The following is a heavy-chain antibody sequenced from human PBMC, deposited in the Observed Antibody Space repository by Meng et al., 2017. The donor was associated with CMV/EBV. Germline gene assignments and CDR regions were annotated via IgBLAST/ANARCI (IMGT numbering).Heavy chain of an antibody. J-gene: IGHJ4*02. D-gene: IGHD2-2*02. Sequence: GGSLRLSCAASGFTFSSYGMHWVRQAPGKGLEWVAFIRYDGSNKYYADFVKGRFTISRDNSKNTLYLQMNSLRAEDTAVYYCANYCSSTSCYTRSDYWGQGTLVTVSS. CDR1: GFTFSSYG. CDR3: ANYCSSTSCYTRSDY. CDR2: IRYDGSNK. V-gene: IGHV3-30*02.